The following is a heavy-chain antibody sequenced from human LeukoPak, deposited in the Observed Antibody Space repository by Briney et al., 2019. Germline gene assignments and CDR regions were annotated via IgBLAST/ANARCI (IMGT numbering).Heavy chain of an antibody. CDR1: GFTFSSYA. J-gene: IGHJ6*02. Sequence: GSLRLSCAASGFTFSSYAMSWVRQAPGKGLEWVSAISGSGGSTYYADSVKGRFTISRDNSKNTLYLQMNSLRAEDTAVYYRAKGLVNCGGDCYSGGMDVWGQGTTVTVSS. V-gene: IGHV3-23*01. CDR3: AKGLVNCGGDCYSGGMDV. CDR2: ISGSGGST. D-gene: IGHD2-21*02.